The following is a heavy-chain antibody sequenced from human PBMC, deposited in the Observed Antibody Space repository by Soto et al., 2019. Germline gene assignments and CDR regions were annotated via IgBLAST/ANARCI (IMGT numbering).Heavy chain of an antibody. D-gene: IGHD3-10*01. V-gene: IGHV1-3*01. Sequence: ASVKVSCKASGYTFTSYAMHWVRQAPGQRLEWMGWINAGNGNTKYSQKLQGRVTITRDTSASTAYMELSSLRSEDTAVYYCARFSRVRGDPPYDAFDIWGQGTMVTVSS. CDR3: ARFSRVRGDPPYDAFDI. CDR2: INAGNGNT. J-gene: IGHJ3*02. CDR1: GYTFTSYA.